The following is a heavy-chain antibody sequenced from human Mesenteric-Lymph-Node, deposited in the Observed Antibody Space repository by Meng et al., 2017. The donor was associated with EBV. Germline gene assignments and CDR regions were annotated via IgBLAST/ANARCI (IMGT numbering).Heavy chain of an antibody. CDR2: IIPMFGGA. D-gene: IGHD3-16*01. CDR1: GGTFSRTA. V-gene: IGHV1-69*06. CDR3: ARATYYDDGSENYYLWYFDY. J-gene: IGHJ4*02. Sequence: QVQLVQSGAEVKKPGSSVKVSCKASGGTFSRTAINWVRQAPGQGLEWMGGIIPMFGGANYAQKLQGRVTITADKATSTAYMELSNLRSEDTAVYYCARATYYDDGSENYYLWYFDYWCQGTLVTVSS.